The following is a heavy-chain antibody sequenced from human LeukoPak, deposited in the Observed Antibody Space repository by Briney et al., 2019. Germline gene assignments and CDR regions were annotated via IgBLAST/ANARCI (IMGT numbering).Heavy chain of an antibody. V-gene: IGHV4-30-2*01. CDR2: IYHSGST. CDR1: GDSINSGGYF. CDR3: ARGQYYYGSGSFWFDP. J-gene: IGHJ5*02. D-gene: IGHD3-10*01. Sequence: SETLSLTCTVSGDSINSGGYFWSWFRQLPGGDLEWIAYIYHSGSTYYNPSLKSRVTISVDRSKNQFSLKLSSVTAADTAVYYCARGQYYYGSGSFWFDPWGQGTLVTVSS.